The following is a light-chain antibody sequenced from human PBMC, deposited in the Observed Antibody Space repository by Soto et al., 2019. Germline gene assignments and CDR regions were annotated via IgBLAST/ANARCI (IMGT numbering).Light chain of an antibody. CDR2: DAS. V-gene: IGKV3-15*01. Sequence: QSPAALSVYKGERVTLSCRARQSVGSNLAWYQQTPGQAPRVVIYDASTRATVIPARFSGSGSGTEFTLTISSLQSEDFAVYYCQQYDTWPLPFGG. CDR1: QSVGSN. CDR3: QQYDTWPLP. J-gene: IGKJ4*01.